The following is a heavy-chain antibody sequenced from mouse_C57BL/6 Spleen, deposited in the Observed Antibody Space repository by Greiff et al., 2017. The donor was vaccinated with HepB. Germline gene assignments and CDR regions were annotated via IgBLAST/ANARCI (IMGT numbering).Heavy chain of an antibody. CDR2: ISYDGSN. V-gene: IGHV3-6*01. Sequence: DVQLQESGPGLVKPSQSLSLTCSVTGYSITSGYYWNWIRQFPGNKLEWMGYISYDGSNNYNPSLKNRITIPLDTSKNQFFLKLNSVPTEDTATYYCARDRITTVVATGAMDYWGQGTSVTVSS. J-gene: IGHJ4*01. D-gene: IGHD1-1*01. CDR1: GYSITSGYY. CDR3: ARDRITTVVATGAMDY.